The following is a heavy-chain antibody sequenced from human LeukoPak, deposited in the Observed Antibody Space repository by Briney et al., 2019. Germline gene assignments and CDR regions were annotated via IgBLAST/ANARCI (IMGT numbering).Heavy chain of an antibody. D-gene: IGHD3-22*01. J-gene: IGHJ4*02. CDR2: ISAYNGNT. Sequence: ASVKVSCKASGYTFTSYGISWVRQAPGQGLEWMGWISAYNGNTNYAQKLQGRVTMTTDTSTSTAYMELRSLRSDDTAVYYCARGSLGYYDRSGYYHSWGQGTLVTVSS. CDR3: ARGSLGYYDRSGYYHS. CDR1: GYTFTSYG. V-gene: IGHV1-18*01.